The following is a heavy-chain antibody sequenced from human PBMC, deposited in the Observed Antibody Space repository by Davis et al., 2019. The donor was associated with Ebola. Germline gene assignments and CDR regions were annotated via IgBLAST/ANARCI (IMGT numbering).Heavy chain of an antibody. CDR2: FDPEDGET. D-gene: IGHD3-22*01. V-gene: IGHV1-24*01. CDR1: GYTLTELS. Sequence: AASVKVSCKVSGYTLTELSMHWVRQAPGKGLEWMGGFDPEDGETIYAQKFQGRVTMTEDTSTDTAYMELSSLRSEDTAVYYCARAGFYYESSDYYEYPTWFDPWGQGTLVTVSS. CDR3: ARAGFYYESSDYYEYPTWFDP. J-gene: IGHJ5*02.